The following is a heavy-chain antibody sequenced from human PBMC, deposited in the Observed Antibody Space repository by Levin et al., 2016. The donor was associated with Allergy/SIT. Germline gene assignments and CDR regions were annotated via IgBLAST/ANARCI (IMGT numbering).Heavy chain of an antibody. CDR1: GGTFSSYA. V-gene: IGHV1-69*13. D-gene: IGHD3-3*01. Sequence: SVKVSCKASGGTFSSYAISWVRQAPGQGLEWMGGIIPIFGTANYAQKFQGRVTITADESTSTAYMELSSLRSEDTAVYYCARTPHGRYDFWSGSWFDPWGQGTLVTVSS. CDR3: ARTPHGRYDFWSGSWFDP. J-gene: IGHJ5*02. CDR2: IIPIFGTA.